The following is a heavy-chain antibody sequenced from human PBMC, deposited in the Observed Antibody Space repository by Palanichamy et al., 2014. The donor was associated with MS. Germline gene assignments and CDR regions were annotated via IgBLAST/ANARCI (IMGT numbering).Heavy chain of an antibody. D-gene: IGHD3-3*01. CDR3: ARGPGLRFLEWFGGGRDYGMDV. J-gene: IGHJ6*02. CDR2: IYSGGST. V-gene: IGHV3-53*04. CDR1: GFTVSSNY. Sequence: EVQLVESGGGLVQPGGSLRLSCAASGFTVSSNYMSWVRQAPGKGLEWVSVIYSGGSTYYADSVKGRFTISRHNSKNTLYLQMNSLRAEDTAVYYCARGPGLRFLEWFGGGRDYGMDVWGQGTTVTVSS.